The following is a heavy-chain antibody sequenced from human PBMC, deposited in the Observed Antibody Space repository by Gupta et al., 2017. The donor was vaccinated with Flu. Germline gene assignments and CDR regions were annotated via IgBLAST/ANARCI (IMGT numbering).Heavy chain of an antibody. V-gene: IGHV3-23*01. J-gene: IGHJ3*01. CDR1: GFSFSNYA. D-gene: IGHD4-17*01. CDR2: IGGSGGET. Sequence: EVQLLESGGGLVQPGESLTLSCAASGFSFSNYAMNWVRQAPGKGRESIGGSGGETYYADSLKGRFIISRDNSKNTLYLQMNSLRVEDTAMYYCAKDRSVGYGDYADAYDVWGQGTMVTVSS. CDR3: AKDRSVGYGDYADAYDV.